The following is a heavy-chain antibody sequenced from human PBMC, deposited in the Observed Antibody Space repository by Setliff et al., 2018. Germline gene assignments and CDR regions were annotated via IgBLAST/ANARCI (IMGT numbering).Heavy chain of an antibody. CDR3: ARGETDS. Sequence: GSLRLSCAASGFTFSRYWMSWVRQAPGKGLEWVSVIYSGGSTYYADSVKGRFTISRDNSKNTLYLQMNSLRAEDTAVYYCARGETDSWGQGTLVTVSS. V-gene: IGHV3-66*01. CDR1: GFTFSRYW. CDR2: IYSGGST. J-gene: IGHJ4*02.